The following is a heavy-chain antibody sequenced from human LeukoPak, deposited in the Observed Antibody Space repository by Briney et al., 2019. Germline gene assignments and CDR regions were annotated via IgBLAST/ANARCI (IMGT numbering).Heavy chain of an antibody. J-gene: IGHJ4*02. D-gene: IGHD6-13*01. CDR3: AREGGSSSWYDY. Sequence: SETLSLTCTVSGGSISSYYWSWIRQPPGKGLEWIGYIYYSGSTNYNPSLQSRVTISLDTSKNQFSLKLRSVTAADTAVYYCAREGGSSSWYDYWGQGTLVTVSS. V-gene: IGHV4-59*01. CDR2: IYYSGST. CDR1: GGSISSYY.